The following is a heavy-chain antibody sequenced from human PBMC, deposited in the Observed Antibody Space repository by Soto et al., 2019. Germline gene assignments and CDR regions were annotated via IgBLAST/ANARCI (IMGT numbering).Heavy chain of an antibody. D-gene: IGHD3-22*01. CDR3: ARDYDSSGYKTYYYYGMDV. CDR2: ISAYNGNT. J-gene: IGHJ6*02. CDR1: GYTFTSYG. Sequence: ASVKVSCKASGYTFTSYGISWVRQAPGQGLEWMGWISAYNGNTNYAQKLQGRVTMTTDTSTSTAYMELRSLRSDDTAVYYCARDYDSSGYKTYYYYGMDVWGQGTTVTV. V-gene: IGHV1-18*01.